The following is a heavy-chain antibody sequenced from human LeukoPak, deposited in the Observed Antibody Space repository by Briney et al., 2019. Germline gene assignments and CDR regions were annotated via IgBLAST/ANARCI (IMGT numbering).Heavy chain of an antibody. CDR1: GYTFTSYG. D-gene: IGHD3-22*01. CDR3: ARARQSYYYSSGYSTSYYYYYYGMDV. J-gene: IGHJ6*02. V-gene: IGHV1-69*04. Sequence: ASVKVSCKASGYTFTSYGISWVRQAPGQGLEWMGRIIPILGIANYAQKFQGRVTITADKSTSTAYMELSSLRSEDTAVYYCARARQSYYYSSGYSTSYYYYYYGMDVWGQGTTVTVSS. CDR2: IIPILGIA.